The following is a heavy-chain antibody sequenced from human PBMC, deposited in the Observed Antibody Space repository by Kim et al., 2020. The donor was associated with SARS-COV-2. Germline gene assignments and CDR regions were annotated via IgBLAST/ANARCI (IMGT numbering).Heavy chain of an antibody. J-gene: IGHJ4*02. CDR3: ASASGYDFGRSDY. Sequence: NPSLKRRVTISVDTSKNQFSLRLSSVTAADTAVYYCASASGYDFGRSDYWGQGTLVTVSS. V-gene: IGHV4-59*01. D-gene: IGHD5-12*01.